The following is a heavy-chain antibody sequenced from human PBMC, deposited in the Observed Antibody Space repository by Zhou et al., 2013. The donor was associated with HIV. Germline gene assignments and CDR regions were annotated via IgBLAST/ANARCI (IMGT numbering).Heavy chain of an antibody. CDR1: GGTFSSHA. V-gene: IGHV1-69*05. D-gene: IGHD3-22*01. CDR2: IIPIFGTP. Sequence: QVQLVQSGAEVKKPGSSVKVSCKTSGGTFSSHAISWVRQAPGQGLEWMGGIIPIFGTPNYAQKFQARVTITTDESTSTAYMELSSLRSEDTAVYYCASFLPDSSGYYLDYFDYWGQGTLVTVSS. J-gene: IGHJ4*02. CDR3: ASFLPDSSGYYLDYFDY.